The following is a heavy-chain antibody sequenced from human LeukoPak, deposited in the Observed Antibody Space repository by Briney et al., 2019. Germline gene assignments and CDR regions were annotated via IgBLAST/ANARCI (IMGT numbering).Heavy chain of an antibody. D-gene: IGHD3-22*01. V-gene: IGHV3-23*01. CDR3: AKDGDYYDSSALVALDT. Sequence: PGGSLRPSCAASGFTFSNAWMSWVRQTPGKGLEWVSSIRGSGGRIHYADSVKGRFTIARDNSKNTLYLQMRSLRAEDTAVYYCAKDGDYYDSSALVALDTWGQGTMVTVSS. CDR1: GFTFSNAW. J-gene: IGHJ3*02. CDR2: IRGSGGRI.